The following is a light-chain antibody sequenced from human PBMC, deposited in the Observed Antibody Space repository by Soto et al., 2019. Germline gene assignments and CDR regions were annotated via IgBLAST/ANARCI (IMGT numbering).Light chain of an antibody. CDR2: EVY. J-gene: IGLJ2*01. Sequence: QSALTQPPSASGSPGQSVTISCTGTSSDVGGYNYVSWYQHHPDKAPKLIIYEVYKRPSGVPDRFSGSKSGNTASLTVSGLQAEDEAEYYCSSYAVSDSFVVFGGGTKVTVL. V-gene: IGLV2-8*01. CDR1: SSDVGGYNY. CDR3: SSYAVSDSFVV.